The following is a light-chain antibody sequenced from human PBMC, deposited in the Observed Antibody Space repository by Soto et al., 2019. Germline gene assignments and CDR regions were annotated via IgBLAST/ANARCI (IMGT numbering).Light chain of an antibody. CDR2: DNN. V-gene: IGLV1-40*01. CDR3: QSYDDRLSGVV. Sequence: QSVLTQPPSVSGAPGQRVIISCTGSSSNIGAGYDVHWYQQLPGTAPKLLIYDNNNRPSGVPDRFSGSKSGTSASLAITGLQAEDEADYYCQSYDDRLSGVVFGGGTQLTVL. J-gene: IGLJ2*01. CDR1: SSNIGAGYD.